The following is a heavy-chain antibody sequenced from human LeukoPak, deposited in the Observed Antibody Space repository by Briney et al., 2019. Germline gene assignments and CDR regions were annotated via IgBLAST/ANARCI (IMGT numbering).Heavy chain of an antibody. J-gene: IGHJ5*02. V-gene: IGHV4-38-2*02. Sequence: PSETLSLTCTVSGYSISSGYYWGWIRQPPGKGLEWIGSIYHSGSTYYNPSLKSRVTISVDTSKNQFSLKLSSVTAADTAVYYCAREGMPTGWIDPWGQGTLVTVSS. D-gene: IGHD1-1*01. CDR2: IYHSGST. CDR1: GYSISSGYY. CDR3: AREGMPTGWIDP.